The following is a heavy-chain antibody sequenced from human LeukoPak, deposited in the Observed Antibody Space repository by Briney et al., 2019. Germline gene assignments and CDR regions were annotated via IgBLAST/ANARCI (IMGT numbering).Heavy chain of an antibody. CDR1: GGSISSNSHY. J-gene: IGHJ4*02. Sequence: SETLSLTCTVSGGSISSNSHYWGWIRQPPGKGLEWIGSIYSSGTTYYNPSLRSRLTISADTSKNLFSLKLSSVTAADTAVYYCARRYSSGWYYYFDYWGQGTLVTVSS. CDR2: IYSSGTT. V-gene: IGHV4-39*07. CDR3: ARRYSSGWYYYFDY. D-gene: IGHD6-19*01.